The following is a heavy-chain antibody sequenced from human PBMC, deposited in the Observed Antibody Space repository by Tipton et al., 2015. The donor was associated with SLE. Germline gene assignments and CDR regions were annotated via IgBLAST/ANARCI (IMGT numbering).Heavy chain of an antibody. J-gene: IGHJ4*02. D-gene: IGHD6-13*01. V-gene: IGHV4-39*01. CDR1: GGSIRSSSYY. CDR2: IYYSGST. CDR3: ARYSNSRGNFDY. Sequence: TLSLTCTVSGGSIRSSSYYWGWIRQPPGKGLEWIGSIYYSGSTYYNPSLKSRVTISVDTSKNQFSLKLSSVTAADTAVYYCARYSNSRGNFDYWGQGTLVTVSS.